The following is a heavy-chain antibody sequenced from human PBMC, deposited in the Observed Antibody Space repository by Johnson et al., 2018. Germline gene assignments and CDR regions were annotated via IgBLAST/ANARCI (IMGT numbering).Heavy chain of an antibody. D-gene: IGHD2-21*01. V-gene: IGHV1-69*01. Sequence: VQLLESVAEVKKPGSSVKVSCKASGGTFSSYAISWVRQAPGQGLEWMGGIIPIFGTANYGQKFQGRVTITADESTSPAYMELSSLRSEDTAVYYCARVHPHSLDYYGMDVWGQGTTVTVSS. J-gene: IGHJ6*02. CDR2: IIPIFGTA. CDR1: GGTFSSYA. CDR3: ARVHPHSLDYYGMDV.